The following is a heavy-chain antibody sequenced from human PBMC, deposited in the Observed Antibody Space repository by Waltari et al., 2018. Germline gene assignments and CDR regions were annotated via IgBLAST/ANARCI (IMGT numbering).Heavy chain of an antibody. CDR2: ITGSGGST. V-gene: IGHV3-23*01. CDR3: AKVANDYYQSGVYMPSPFDI. Sequence: LLESGGGSIQPGGSLRLSCAVSGFPFTNYAITWVRLAPGRGLEWVSIITGSGGSTYDADSVKGRFTISRDNSKNTVHLQMNNLRDEDTAVYYCAKVANDYYQSGVYMPSPFDIWGQGAVVTVSS. CDR1: GFPFTNYA. D-gene: IGHD3-10*01. J-gene: IGHJ3*02.